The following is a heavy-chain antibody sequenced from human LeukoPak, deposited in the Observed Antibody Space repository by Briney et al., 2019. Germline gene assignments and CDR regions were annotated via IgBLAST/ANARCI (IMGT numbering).Heavy chain of an antibody. V-gene: IGHV4-34*01. Sequence: SETLSLTCAVYGGYFSGYYWGWIRQPPGEGLEWIGEINHSGSTNYNPSLKSRVTISVDTYKNQFSLKLTSVTAADTAVYYCARRFLSGYLADWGQGTLVTVSS. J-gene: IGHJ4*02. D-gene: IGHD3-3*01. CDR1: GGYFSGYY. CDR2: INHSGST. CDR3: ARRFLSGYLAD.